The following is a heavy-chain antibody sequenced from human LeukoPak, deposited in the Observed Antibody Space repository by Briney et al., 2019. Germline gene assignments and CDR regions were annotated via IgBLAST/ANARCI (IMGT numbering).Heavy chain of an antibody. CDR1: RFTFSSFD. V-gene: IGHV3-30*02. CDR3: ARQIGVSIDY. J-gene: IGHJ4*02. CDR2: IRFDGSNK. Sequence: GGSLRLSCAASRFTFSSFDMHWVRQAPGKGLEWVTFIRFDGSNKYYADSVKGRFTISRDNSKNTLYLQMSSLRPEGTAVYYCARQIGVSIDYWGQGTLVTVSS. D-gene: IGHD5/OR15-5a*01.